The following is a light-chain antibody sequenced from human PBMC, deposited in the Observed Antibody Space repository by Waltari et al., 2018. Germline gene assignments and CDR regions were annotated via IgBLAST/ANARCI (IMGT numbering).Light chain of an antibody. J-gene: IGLJ2*01. V-gene: IGLV4-69*01. CDR2: LNSDGSH. CDR3: QTWDTDSHVV. CDR1: RGHTNYA. Sequence: QLVLTQSPSASASLGASVKLTCTLSRGHTNYAIAWHQQQPKKGPRFLMKLNSDGSHTKGDGIPDRFSGSSSGAERFLTISSLQSEDEGDYYCQTWDTDSHVVFGGGTKL.